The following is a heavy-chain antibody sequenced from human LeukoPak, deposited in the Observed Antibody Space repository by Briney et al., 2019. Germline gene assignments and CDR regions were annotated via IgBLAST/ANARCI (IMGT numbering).Heavy chain of an antibody. V-gene: IGHV3-30*02. CDR1: GFTFSSYG. CDR3: ATGYCSGGSCRFDY. D-gene: IGHD2-15*01. J-gene: IGHJ4*02. Sequence: GGSLRLSCAASGFTFSSYGMHWVRQAPGKGLEWVAFIRYDGSNKYYADSVKGRFTISRDNSKNTLYLQMNSLRAEDTAVYYCATGYCSGGSCRFDYWGQGTLVTVSS. CDR2: IRYDGSNK.